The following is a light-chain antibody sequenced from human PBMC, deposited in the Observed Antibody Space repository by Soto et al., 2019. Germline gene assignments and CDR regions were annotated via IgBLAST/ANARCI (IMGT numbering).Light chain of an antibody. CDR1: SSDVGGYNY. J-gene: IGLJ1*01. CDR3: SSSTSSRAYV. CDR2: EVS. V-gene: IGLV2-14*01. Sequence: QSALTQPASVSGSPGQSITISCTGTSSDVGGYNYVSWYQQQSGKAPKLMIHEVSNRPSGVSNRFSGSKSGNTASLTISGLQAEDEADYYCSSSTSSRAYVFGIGTQLTVL.